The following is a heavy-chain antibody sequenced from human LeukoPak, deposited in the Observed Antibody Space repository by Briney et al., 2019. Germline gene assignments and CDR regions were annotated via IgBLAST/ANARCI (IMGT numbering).Heavy chain of an antibody. CDR1: GFTFKSYA. D-gene: IGHD3/OR15-3a*01. CDR3: ARLDSSGRGGFDY. CDR2: ISDDGSNK. Sequence: PGGSLRLSCAASGFTFKSYAMNWVRQAPGEGLEWAAVISDDGSNKYYADSVKGRFTISRDNSKRTLFLQMNSLRAEDTAVYYCARLDSSGRGGFDYWGQGNLGTVSS. V-gene: IGHV3-30-3*01. J-gene: IGHJ4*02.